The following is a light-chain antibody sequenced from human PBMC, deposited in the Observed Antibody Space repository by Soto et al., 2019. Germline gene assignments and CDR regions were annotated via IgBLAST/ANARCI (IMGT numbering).Light chain of an antibody. Sequence: QSALTQPPSASGTPGQRVTISCSGGSSNIGSNIVNWYQQLPGTAPKLLIYINNQRPSGVPDRFSGSKSGTSASLAISGLQSEDEADYYCEARDDSLNAVVFGGGTKVTVL. CDR3: EARDDSLNAVV. CDR2: INN. V-gene: IGLV1-44*01. J-gene: IGLJ2*01. CDR1: SSNIGSNI.